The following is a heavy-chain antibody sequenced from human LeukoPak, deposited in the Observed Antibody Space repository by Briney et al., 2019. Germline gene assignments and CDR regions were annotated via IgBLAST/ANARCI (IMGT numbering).Heavy chain of an antibody. D-gene: IGHD2/OR15-2a*01. V-gene: IGHV4-34*01. J-gene: IGHJ4*02. CDR1: GGSFSGYY. CDR2: IYETKKT. CDR3: ARGTYASDSTFDY. Sequence: SETLSLTCAVYGGSFSGYYWGWIRQPPGKGLEWIGTIYETKKTYYNPSRKSRLSISVDTSKNEFSLRMSSMTAADTAVYYCARGTYASDSTFDYWGQGTLVTVSS.